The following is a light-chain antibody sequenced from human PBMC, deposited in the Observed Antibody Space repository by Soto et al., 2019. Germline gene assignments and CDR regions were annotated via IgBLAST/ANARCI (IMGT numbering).Light chain of an antibody. CDR3: QRYNTVPVT. V-gene: IGKV1-27*01. CDR2: AAS. Sequence: DIQMTQSPSSLSASVGDRVTITCRASQDISIYLAWYQQEPGKVPKLLIYAASTLQSGVPSRFSGSGSGTDFTLTISSLQAEDVATYYCQRYNTVPVTFGPGTKVDIK. CDR1: QDISIY. J-gene: IGKJ3*01.